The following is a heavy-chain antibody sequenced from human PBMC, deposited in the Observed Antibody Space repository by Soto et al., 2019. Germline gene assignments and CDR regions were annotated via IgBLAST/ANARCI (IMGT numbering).Heavy chain of an antibody. V-gene: IGHV3-23*01. CDR3: AKDKTFVTPQFLHAH. CDR1: GFTFSNYA. J-gene: IGHJ4*02. Sequence: EVQLMESGGDLVKPGGSLRLSCATSGFTFSNYAMSWVRQAPGKGLEWVSSISASDGTPYYAHSVKGRFTISTDISRNALYLQMNSLRAEDTAVYFCAKDKTFVTPQFLHAHWGQGTLVTVSS. CDR2: ISASDGTP. D-gene: IGHD2-21*02.